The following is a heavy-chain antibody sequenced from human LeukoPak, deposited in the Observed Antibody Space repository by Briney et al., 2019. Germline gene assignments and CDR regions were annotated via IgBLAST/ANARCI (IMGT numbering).Heavy chain of an antibody. CDR3: ARGSLGYSSGWTDY. Sequence: SVKVSCKTSGGTFSSYAISWVRQAPGQGLEWMGGIIPIFGTANYAQKFQGRVTITADKSTSTAYMELSSLRSEDTAVYYCARGSLGYSSGWTDYWGQGTLVTVSS. J-gene: IGHJ4*02. CDR1: GGTFSSYA. D-gene: IGHD6-19*01. V-gene: IGHV1-69*06. CDR2: IIPIFGTA.